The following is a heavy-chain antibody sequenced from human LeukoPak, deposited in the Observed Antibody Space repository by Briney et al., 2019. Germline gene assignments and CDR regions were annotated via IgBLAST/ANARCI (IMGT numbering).Heavy chain of an antibody. D-gene: IGHD6-13*01. CDR3: ARGVYIAAAQYGY. V-gene: IGHV4-59*01. CDR2: IYYSGTT. CDR1: GGSISNYL. Sequence: KPSGTPSLTCTVPGGSISNYLWSSVREPPGEGLGWIGYIYYSGTTNYNPSLKSRVTISVDTSKNQFSLKLNSVTAADTAVYYCARGVYIAAAQYGYWGQGTLVTVSS. J-gene: IGHJ4*02.